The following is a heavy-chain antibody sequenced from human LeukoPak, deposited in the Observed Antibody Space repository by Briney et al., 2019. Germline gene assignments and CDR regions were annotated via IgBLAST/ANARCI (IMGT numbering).Heavy chain of an antibody. V-gene: IGHV4-59*08. D-gene: IGHD3-16*01. CDR1: GGSISSYY. Sequence: SETLSLTCTVSGGSISSYYWSWIRQPPGKGLEWIGYIYYSGSTNYNPSLKSRATISVDTSKNQFSLKLSSVTAADTAVYYCARLGGSDAFDIWGQGTMVTVSS. CDR2: IYYSGST. J-gene: IGHJ3*02. CDR3: ARLGGSDAFDI.